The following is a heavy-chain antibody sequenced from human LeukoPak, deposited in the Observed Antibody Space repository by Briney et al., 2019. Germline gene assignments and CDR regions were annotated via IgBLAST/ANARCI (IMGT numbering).Heavy chain of an antibody. CDR1: GFTFSSYE. Sequence: PGGSLRLSCAASGFTFSSYEMNWVRQAPGKGLEWVSVIYSGGSTYYADSVKGRFTISRDNSKNTLYLQMNSLRAEDTAVYYCAREVRFLEWLFLNFDHWGQGTLVTVSS. CDR3: AREVRFLEWLFLNFDH. CDR2: IYSGGST. D-gene: IGHD3-3*01. J-gene: IGHJ4*02. V-gene: IGHV3-53*01.